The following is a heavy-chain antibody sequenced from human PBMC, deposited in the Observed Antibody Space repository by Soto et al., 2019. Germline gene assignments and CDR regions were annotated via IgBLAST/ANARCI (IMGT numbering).Heavy chain of an antibody. CDR1: GFTFSSYA. J-gene: IGHJ6*02. D-gene: IGHD3-10*01. Sequence: PGGSLRLSCAASGFTFSSYAMHWVRQAPGKGLEWVAVISYDGSNKYYADSVKGRFTISRDNSKNTLYLQMNSLRTEDTDVYYCARVGWGVYYKPYYYYYGMDVGGQGTTVTVSS. CDR3: ARVGWGVYYKPYYYYYGMDV. CDR2: ISYDGSNK. V-gene: IGHV3-30-3*01.